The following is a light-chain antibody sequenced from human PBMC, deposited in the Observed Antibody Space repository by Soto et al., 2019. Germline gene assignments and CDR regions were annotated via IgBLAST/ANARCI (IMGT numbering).Light chain of an antibody. J-gene: IGKJ1*01. CDR2: KAS. V-gene: IGKV1-5*03. Sequence: DIQMTQSPSSLSASVGERGTITCRASQRISSWLAWYQQKPGKAPKLLIYKASSLESGVPSRFSGSGSGTEFTLTISSLQPDDFATYYCQQYNSLWTFGQGTKVEIK. CDR3: QQYNSLWT. CDR1: QRISSW.